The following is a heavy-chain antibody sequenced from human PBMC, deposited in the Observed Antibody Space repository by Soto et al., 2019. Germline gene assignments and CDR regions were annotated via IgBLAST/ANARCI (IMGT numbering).Heavy chain of an antibody. D-gene: IGHD3-16*01. CDR3: ATTLTTSAEYFQY. J-gene: IGHJ1*01. V-gene: IGHV3-7*01. Sequence: DVQLVESGGGLVQPGGSLRLSCGPSGFIFRNYWMSWVRQFPGKGLEWVAHIKEDGSDKYYGDSVKGRFIISRDNAKNSLFLQMTSLRAEDTAVYYWATTLTTSAEYFQYWGQGTLVTVSS. CDR1: GFIFRNYW. CDR2: IKEDGSDK.